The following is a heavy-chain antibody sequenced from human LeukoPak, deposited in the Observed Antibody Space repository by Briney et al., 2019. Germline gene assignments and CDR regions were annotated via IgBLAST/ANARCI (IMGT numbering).Heavy chain of an antibody. CDR1: GFTFSASA. Sequence: GGSLKLSCAASGFTFSASAMHWVRQASGKGLEWVGRIRSKANSYATAYAASVKGRFTISRDDSKNTAYLQMNSLKTEDTAVYYCTRQVAAGFGKGFDYWGQGTLVTVSS. CDR3: TRQVAAGFGKGFDY. J-gene: IGHJ4*02. D-gene: IGHD3-10*01. CDR2: IRSKANSYAT. V-gene: IGHV3-73*01.